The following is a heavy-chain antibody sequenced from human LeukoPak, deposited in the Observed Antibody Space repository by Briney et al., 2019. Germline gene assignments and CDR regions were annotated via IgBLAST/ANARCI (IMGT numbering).Heavy chain of an antibody. Sequence: PGRSLRLSCAASGFTFSSYGMHCVRQAPGKGLEWVAVISYDGSNKYYADSVKGRFTISRDNSKNTLYLQMNSLRAEDTAVYYCATDLSGRCGGDCYSMVYWGQGTLVTVSS. J-gene: IGHJ4*02. V-gene: IGHV3-30*03. CDR2: ISYDGSNK. D-gene: IGHD2-21*02. CDR3: ATDLSGRCGGDCYSMVY. CDR1: GFTFSSYG.